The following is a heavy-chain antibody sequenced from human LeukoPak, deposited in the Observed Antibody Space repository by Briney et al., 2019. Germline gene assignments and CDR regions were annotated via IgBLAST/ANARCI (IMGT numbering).Heavy chain of an antibody. Sequence: ASVKVSCKASGYTFTSYDINWVRQATGQGLEWMGWMNPNSGNTGYAQKFQGRVTMTRDTSISTAYMELSRLRSDDTAVYYCAGNYYGSGSQTKDYYYYMDVWGKGTTVTISS. D-gene: IGHD3-10*01. J-gene: IGHJ6*03. CDR1: GYTFTSYD. CDR3: AGNYYGSGSQTKDYYYYMDV. V-gene: IGHV1-8*01. CDR2: MNPNSGNT.